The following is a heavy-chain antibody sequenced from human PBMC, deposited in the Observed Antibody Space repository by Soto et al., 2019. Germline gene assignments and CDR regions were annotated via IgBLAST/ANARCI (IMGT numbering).Heavy chain of an antibody. J-gene: IGHJ4*02. CDR1: GYTFHNYG. Sequence: GASVKVSCKASGYTFHNYGVNWVRQAPGHGLEWMGRISAYNYNTHYAQRFQGRVTMTRDMSITTVYMELNNLSPDDTAVYYCGRGRSGQIVVFYWGQGTPVTVSS. CDR3: GRGRSGQIVVFY. CDR2: ISAYNYNT. D-gene: IGHD1-26*01. V-gene: IGHV1-18*01.